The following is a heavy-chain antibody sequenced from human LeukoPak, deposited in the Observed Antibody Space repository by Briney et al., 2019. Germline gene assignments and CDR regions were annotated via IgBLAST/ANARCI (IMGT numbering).Heavy chain of an antibody. D-gene: IGHD2-2*01. V-gene: IGHV4-59*01. CDR2: IFNSGST. Sequence: SETLSLTCTVSGGYISSYYWSWIRQPPGKGLEWIGYIFNSGSTNYNPSLKSRVTISVDTSKNQFSLKLSSVTAADTAVYFCALGDCSSTSCYVFDYWGQGTLVTGSS. J-gene: IGHJ4*02. CDR3: ALGDCSSTSCYVFDY. CDR1: GGYISSYY.